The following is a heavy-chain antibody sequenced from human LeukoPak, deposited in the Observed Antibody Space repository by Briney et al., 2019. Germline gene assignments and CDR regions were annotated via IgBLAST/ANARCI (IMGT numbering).Heavy chain of an antibody. V-gene: IGHV3-53*01. CDR2: TYADGYT. D-gene: IGHD2-2*01. Sequence: GGSLRLSCAASGFTVSSSYMTWVRQAPGKGLEWVSITYADGYTFYADSVKDRFTISRDSSKNTLCLQMNSLRAEDTAMYYCARGLRHCDRTSCFQPFDCWGQGTLVTVSS. J-gene: IGHJ4*02. CDR1: GFTVSSSY. CDR3: ARGLRHCDRTSCFQPFDC.